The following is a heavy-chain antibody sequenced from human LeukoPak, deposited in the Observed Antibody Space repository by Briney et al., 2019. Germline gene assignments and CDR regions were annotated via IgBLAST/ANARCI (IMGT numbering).Heavy chain of an antibody. CDR3: TRGPSDY. Sequence: GGSLRLSCAASGFTFSSYEMNWVRQAPGKGLEWLSYMSSGGSAIFYADSVKGRFTISRDNAKNSLYLQMNSLRAEDTALYYCTRGPSDYWGQGTLVTVS. J-gene: IGHJ4*02. CDR1: GFTFSSYE. V-gene: IGHV3-48*03. CDR2: MSSGGSAI.